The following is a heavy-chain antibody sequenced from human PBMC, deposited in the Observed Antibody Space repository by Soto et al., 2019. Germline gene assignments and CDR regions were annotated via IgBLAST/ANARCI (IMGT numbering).Heavy chain of an antibody. CDR1: GGTFNTYA. Sequence: QVQLVQSETEVKKPGSAVKVYCKASGGTFNTYAMNWVRHAPGQGLEWMGGIIPMFDTPRDAQKFQGRVTITVDESTTTAYLELRRLRSDDTAVYYCTRSIGSGGVIGGFDYWGQGTLVTVSS. V-gene: IGHV1-69*01. D-gene: IGHD3-16*02. CDR3: TRSIGSGGVIGGFDY. CDR2: IIPMFDTP. J-gene: IGHJ4*02.